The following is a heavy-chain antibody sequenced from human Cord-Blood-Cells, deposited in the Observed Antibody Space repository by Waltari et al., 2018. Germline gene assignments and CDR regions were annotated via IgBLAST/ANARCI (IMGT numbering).Heavy chain of an antibody. V-gene: IGHV4-39*01. J-gene: IGHJ4*02. CDR3: ARRGFVVVPAAIDY. Sequence: QLQLQESGPGLVTPSETLSLTCPFSGGSIRSSSYSWGWLRQPPGKGLEWIGSIYYSGSTYYNPSLKSRVTISVDTSKNQFSLKLSSVTAADTAVYYCARRGFVVVPAAIDYWGQGTLVTVSS. CDR1: GGSIRSSSYS. CDR2: IYYSGST. D-gene: IGHD2-2*01.